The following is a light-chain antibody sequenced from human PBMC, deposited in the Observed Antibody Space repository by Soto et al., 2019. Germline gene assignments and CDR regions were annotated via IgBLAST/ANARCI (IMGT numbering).Light chain of an antibody. Sequence: EIVLTQSPGTLSLSPGESATLSCRASQGIGRYLAWFQQKPGQPPRLLIYDASTRAIGIPGRFSGSGSGTDFTLTISSLEPEDFAVYYCHQRSNWPLTFGPGTQVEI. CDR1: QGIGRY. CDR2: DAS. V-gene: IGKV3-11*01. CDR3: HQRSNWPLT. J-gene: IGKJ3*01.